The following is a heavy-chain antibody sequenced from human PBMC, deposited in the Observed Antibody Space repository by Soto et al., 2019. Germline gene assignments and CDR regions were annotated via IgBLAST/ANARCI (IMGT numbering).Heavy chain of an antibody. CDR1: GFTFSSYA. Sequence: GGSLRLSCAASGFTFSSYAMSWVRQAPGKGLEWVSAISGSGGSTYYADSVKGRFTISRDNSKNTLYLQMNSLRAEDTAVYYCARPPPVTTYPGSHYYYYGMDVWGQGTTVTVSS. J-gene: IGHJ6*02. V-gene: IGHV3-23*01. CDR3: ARPPPVTTYPGSHYYYYGMDV. D-gene: IGHD4-17*01. CDR2: ISGSGGST.